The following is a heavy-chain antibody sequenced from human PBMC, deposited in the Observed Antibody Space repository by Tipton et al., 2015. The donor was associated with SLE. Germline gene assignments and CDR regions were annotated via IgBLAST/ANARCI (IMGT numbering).Heavy chain of an antibody. CDR3: GKLIFRGVDC. V-gene: IGHV3-7*01. CDR1: GFTFRNYW. J-gene: IGHJ4*02. D-gene: IGHD3-3*02. CDR2: IKEDGSET. Sequence: SLRLSCAVSGFTFRNYWMSWVRQAPGKGLEWVATIKEDGSETYYVDSVTGRFTISRDNTENSLYLQMHSLRAEDTAIYYCGKLIFRGVDCWGQGTLVTVSS.